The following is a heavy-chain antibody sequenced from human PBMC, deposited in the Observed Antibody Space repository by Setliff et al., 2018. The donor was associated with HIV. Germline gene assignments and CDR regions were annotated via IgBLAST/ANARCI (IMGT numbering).Heavy chain of an antibody. D-gene: IGHD3-10*01. Sequence: SETLSLTCTVSGGSINTGHYYWSWIRHHPGKGLEWIAYIYYTGNTYYNPSLKSRITISIDTSKNQFSLKMSSVTAADTAVYYCARDRYAGEIDYWGQGTLVTVSS. CDR1: GGSINTGHYY. V-gene: IGHV4-31*03. CDR3: ARDRYAGEIDY. J-gene: IGHJ4*02. CDR2: IYYTGNT.